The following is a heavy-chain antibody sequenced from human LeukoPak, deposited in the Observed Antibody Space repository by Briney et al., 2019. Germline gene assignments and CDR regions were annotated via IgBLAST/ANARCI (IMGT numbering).Heavy chain of an antibody. J-gene: IGHJ4*02. CDR2: ISSSSTYI. Sequence: GGSLRLSCAASGFSFSSYTMNWVRQAPGKGLEWVSIISSSSTYIYYADSVEGRFTISRDNAKNALYLQMNSLRVEDTAVYYCARDGRCGGDCYASWGQGTLVTVSS. CDR1: GFSFSSYT. V-gene: IGHV3-21*01. D-gene: IGHD2-21*02. CDR3: ARDGRCGGDCYAS.